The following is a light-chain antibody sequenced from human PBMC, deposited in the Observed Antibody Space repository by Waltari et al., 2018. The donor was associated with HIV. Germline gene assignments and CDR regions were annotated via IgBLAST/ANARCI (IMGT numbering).Light chain of an antibody. CDR2: KNI. J-gene: IGLJ1*01. Sequence: QSVLTQPPSASGTPGQRGPSSCSGSSANIGTDNVYWYQQLPGTPPKLLIYKNIQRPSGVPDRFAGSKSGTSAYLAISGLRSEDEADYYCVGWDASLSAYVFGAGTKVTVL. CDR1: SANIGTDN. CDR3: VGWDASLSAYV. V-gene: IGLV1-47*01.